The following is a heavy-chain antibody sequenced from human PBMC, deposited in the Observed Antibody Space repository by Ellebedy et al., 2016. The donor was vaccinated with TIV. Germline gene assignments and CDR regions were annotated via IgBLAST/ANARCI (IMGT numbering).Heavy chain of an antibody. Sequence: SETLSLTCTVSGGSISSYYWSWIRQPPGKGLEWIGYIYYSGSTNYNPSLKSRVTISVDTSKNQFSLKLSSVTAADTAVYYCARVAYSSSSIDYWGQGTLVTVSS. J-gene: IGHJ4*02. CDR3: ARVAYSSSSIDY. D-gene: IGHD6-13*01. V-gene: IGHV4-59*01. CDR1: GGSISSYY. CDR2: IYYSGST.